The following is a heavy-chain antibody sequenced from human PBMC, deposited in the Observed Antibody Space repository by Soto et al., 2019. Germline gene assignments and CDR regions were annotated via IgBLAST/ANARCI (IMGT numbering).Heavy chain of an antibody. D-gene: IGHD4-17*01. V-gene: IGHV4-39*01. Sequence: SETLSLTCTVSGGSISSSSYYWGWIRQPPGKGLERIGSIYYSGSTYYNPSLKSRVTISVDTSKNQFSLKLSSVTAADTAVYYCARVGLTTTVTTFVAFDIWGQGTMVTVSS. CDR1: GGSISSSSYY. CDR2: IYYSGST. CDR3: ARVGLTTTVTTFVAFDI. J-gene: IGHJ3*02.